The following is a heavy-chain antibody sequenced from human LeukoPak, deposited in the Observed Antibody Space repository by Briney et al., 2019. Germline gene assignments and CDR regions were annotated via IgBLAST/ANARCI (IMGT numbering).Heavy chain of an antibody. V-gene: IGHV3-15*01. D-gene: IGHD6-19*01. CDR2: IKRKTYGGTT. CDR3: NPQQWPVARVDS. Sequence: GGSLSLSCALSGFTLSNVGVTCVRHSPGQAGEGVGRIKRKTYGGTTYYTAPVKGRFTISRDASKNTVYLEMSSLKAEDTAVYYCNPQQWPVARVDSWGGEALLTVFS. CDR1: GFTLSNVG. J-gene: IGHJ4*02.